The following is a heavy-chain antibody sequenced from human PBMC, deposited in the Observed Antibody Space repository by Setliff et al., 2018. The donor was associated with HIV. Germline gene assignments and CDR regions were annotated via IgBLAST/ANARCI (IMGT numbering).Heavy chain of an antibody. J-gene: IGHJ4*02. Sequence: LSLTCAVYGGSFSGYYWSWIRQPPGKGLEWIGEINHSGSTFYSPSLKSRVTISVDTSRNQFSLKLSSVTAADTAIYYCARGSPSSSWYGEYAYWGQGTLVTVSS. D-gene: IGHD6-13*01. CDR1: GGSFSGYY. V-gene: IGHV4-34*01. CDR3: ARGSPSSSWYGEYAY. CDR2: INHSGST.